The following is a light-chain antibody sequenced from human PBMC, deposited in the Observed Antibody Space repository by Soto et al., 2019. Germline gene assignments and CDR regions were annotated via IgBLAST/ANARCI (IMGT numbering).Light chain of an antibody. V-gene: IGKV3-15*01. Sequence: EVVMTQSPATLSVSTGERATLSCRASQRISSNLAWYQQRRGQAPRLLIYGASTRAPGIPARFSGSGSETEFTLTISSLQSEDFAVYYCQHYNNWPPWTFGQGTKVEIK. CDR2: GAS. CDR3: QHYNNWPPWT. J-gene: IGKJ1*01. CDR1: QRISSN.